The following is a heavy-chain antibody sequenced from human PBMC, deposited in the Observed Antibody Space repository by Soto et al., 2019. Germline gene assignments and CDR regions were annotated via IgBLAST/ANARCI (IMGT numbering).Heavy chain of an antibody. Sequence: GGSLRLSCAASGFTFSSYGMHWVRQAPGKGLEWVAVIWYDGSNKYYADSVKGRFTISRDNSKNTLYLQMNSLRAEDTAVYYCARDYYGSGSYYRNYYYYYMDVWDKGTTVTVSS. D-gene: IGHD3-10*01. CDR3: ARDYYGSGSYYRNYYYYYMDV. CDR2: IWYDGSNK. V-gene: IGHV3-33*01. CDR1: GFTFSSYG. J-gene: IGHJ6*03.